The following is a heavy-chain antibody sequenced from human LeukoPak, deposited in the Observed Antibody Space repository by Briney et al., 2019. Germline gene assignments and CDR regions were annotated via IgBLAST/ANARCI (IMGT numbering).Heavy chain of an antibody. D-gene: IGHD2-15*01. Sequence: VASVKVSCKASGYTLTGYYMHWVRQAPGQGLEWMGRINPNSGGTNYAQKFQGRVTMTRDTSISTAYMEVSRLRSDDTAVYYCARRYCSGGSCYLFDYWGQGTLVTVSS. CDR1: GYTLTGYY. CDR2: INPNSGGT. V-gene: IGHV1-2*06. CDR3: ARRYCSGGSCYLFDY. J-gene: IGHJ4*02.